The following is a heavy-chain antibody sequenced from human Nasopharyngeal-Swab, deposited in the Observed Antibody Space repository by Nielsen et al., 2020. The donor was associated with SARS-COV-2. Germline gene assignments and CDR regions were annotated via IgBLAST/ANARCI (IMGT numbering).Heavy chain of an antibody. V-gene: IGHV3-7*01. CDR2: IKQDGSDK. CDR3: ATLYGSGIYAGYYYYYGMDV. D-gene: IGHD3-10*01. Sequence: GGSLRLSCAASGLTFTNSWMSWVRQAPGKGLEWVANIKQDGSDKYYVDSVKGRFTISRDNAKNSLELQMNSLRAEDTAVYYCATLYGSGIYAGYYYYYGMDVWGQGTTVTVSS. J-gene: IGHJ6*02. CDR1: GLTFTNSW.